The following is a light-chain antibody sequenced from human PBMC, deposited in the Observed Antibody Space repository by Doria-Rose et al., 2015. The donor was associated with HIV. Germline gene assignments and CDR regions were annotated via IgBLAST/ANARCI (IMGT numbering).Light chain of an antibody. J-gene: IGLJ1*01. CDR1: SYNIGAGFD. V-gene: IGLV1-40*01. Sequence: QSVLTQPPSVSGAPGQRVAISCTGSSYNIGAGFDVNWYQQFPGTAPKLLIHGNTNRPSGVPDRFSGSKSGTSASLASSGLRADDEADYDSQSYGSRLSVYVFGTGTKVTVL. CDR2: GNT. CDR3: QSYGSRLSVYV.